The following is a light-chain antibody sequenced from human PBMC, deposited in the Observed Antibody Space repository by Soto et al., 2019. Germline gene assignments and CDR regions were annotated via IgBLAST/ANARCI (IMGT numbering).Light chain of an antibody. CDR2: GAS. CDR3: QQYGSSRGFT. Sequence: EIVLTQSPGTLSLSPGERATLSCRASQSVSSSYLAWYQQKPGQAPRLLIYGASGRATGIPDRFSGSGSGICFTLTVSRQEPGDCAVYYCQQYGSSRGFTFGPGTKGDIK. V-gene: IGKV3-20*01. J-gene: IGKJ3*01. CDR1: QSVSSSY.